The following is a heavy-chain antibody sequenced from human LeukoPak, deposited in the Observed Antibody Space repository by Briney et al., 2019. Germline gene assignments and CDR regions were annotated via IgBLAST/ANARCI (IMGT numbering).Heavy chain of an antibody. D-gene: IGHD3-22*01. V-gene: IGHV4-34*01. J-gene: IGHJ4*02. Sequence: SETLSLTCAVYGGSFSGYYWSWIRQPPGKGLEWIGEINHSGSTNYNPSLKSRVTISVDTSKNQFSLKLSSVTAADTAVYYCARDSSGYENWGQGTLVTVSS. CDR1: GGSFSGYY. CDR3: ARDSSGYEN. CDR2: INHSGST.